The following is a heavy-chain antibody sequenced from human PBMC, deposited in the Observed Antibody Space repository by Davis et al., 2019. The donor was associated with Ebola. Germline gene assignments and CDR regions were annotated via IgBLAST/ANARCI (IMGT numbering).Heavy chain of an antibody. J-gene: IGHJ4*02. D-gene: IGHD2-2*01. V-gene: IGHV1-8*01. CDR2: MNPNSGNT. CDR1: GYTFTSYD. CDR3: ARAVRYSVVVTRSSRKYYFDY. Sequence: ASAKVSCKASGYTFTSYDINWVRQATGQGLEWMGWMNPNSGNTGYAQKFQGRVTMTRNTSISTAYMELISLRSEDTAVYYCARAVRYSVVVTRSSRKYYFDYWGQGTLVTVSS.